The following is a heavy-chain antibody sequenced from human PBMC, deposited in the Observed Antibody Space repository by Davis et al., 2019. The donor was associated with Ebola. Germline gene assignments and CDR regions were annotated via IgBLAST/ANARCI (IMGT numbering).Heavy chain of an antibody. Sequence: GGSLRLSCAASGFTFSSYWMSWVRQAPGKGLEWVANIKQDGSEKYYVDSVKGRFTISRDNAKNSLYLQMNSLRAEDTAVYYCARDVESFVGDWFDPWGQGTLVTVSS. CDR3: ARDVESFVGDWFDP. CDR1: GFTFSSYW. CDR2: IKQDGSEK. D-gene: IGHD3-16*01. V-gene: IGHV3-7*01. J-gene: IGHJ5*02.